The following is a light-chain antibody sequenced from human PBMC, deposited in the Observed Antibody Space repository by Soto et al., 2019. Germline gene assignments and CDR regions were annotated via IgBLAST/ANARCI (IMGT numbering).Light chain of an antibody. CDR2: GAS. Sequence: PGERVTLSCRASQSVSSSYLTWYQQKPGQAPRLLIYGASTRATGIPARFSGSGSGTDFTLTISSLQPEDVAVYYCQQDYNFPSWTFGQGTKVEIK. CDR1: QSVSSSY. V-gene: IGKV3D-7*01. J-gene: IGKJ1*01. CDR3: QQDYNFPSWT.